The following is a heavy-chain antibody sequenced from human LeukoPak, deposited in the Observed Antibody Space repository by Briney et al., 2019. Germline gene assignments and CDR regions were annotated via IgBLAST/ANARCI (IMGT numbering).Heavy chain of an antibody. D-gene: IGHD2-21*01. J-gene: IGHJ5*02. CDR3: ARVDAYCGGDCYYWFDP. Sequence: SVKVSCKASGGTFSSYAISWVRQAPGQGLEWMGGNIPIFGTANYAQKFQGRVTITADESTSTAYMELSSLRSEDTAVYYCARVDAYCGGDCYYWFDPWGQGTLVTVSS. CDR2: NIPIFGTA. V-gene: IGHV1-69*13. CDR1: GGTFSSYA.